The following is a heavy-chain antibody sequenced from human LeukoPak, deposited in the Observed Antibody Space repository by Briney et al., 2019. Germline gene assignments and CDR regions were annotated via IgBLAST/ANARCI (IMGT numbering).Heavy chain of an antibody. CDR2: ISAYNGNT. J-gene: IGHJ4*02. Sequence: ASVKVSCKASGYTFINNDISWVRQAPGQGLEWMGWISAYNGNTNYAQKFQGRVTMTTDTSTNTAYMGLRSLRSDDTAVYYCARSAVADTLSAYYFEYWGQGTLVTVSS. V-gene: IGHV1-18*04. D-gene: IGHD6-19*01. CDR1: GYTFINND. CDR3: ARSAVADTLSAYYFEY.